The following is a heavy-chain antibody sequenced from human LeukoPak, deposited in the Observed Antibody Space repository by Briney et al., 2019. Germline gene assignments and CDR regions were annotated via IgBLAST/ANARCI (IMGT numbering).Heavy chain of an antibody. CDR1: GVTFSDYY. V-gene: IGHV3-11*01. Sequence: GGSLRLSCAASGVTFSDYYMSWIRQAPGKGLEWVSYISSSGSTIYYADSVKGRFTISRDNAKKSLYLQMNSLRAEDTAVYYCARGRYYDSSGYAIDYWGQGTLVTVSS. J-gene: IGHJ4*02. D-gene: IGHD3-22*01. CDR2: ISSSGSTI. CDR3: ARGRYYDSSGYAIDY.